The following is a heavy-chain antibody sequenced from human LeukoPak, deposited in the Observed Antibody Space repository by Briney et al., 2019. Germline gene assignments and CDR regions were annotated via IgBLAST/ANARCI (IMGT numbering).Heavy chain of an antibody. V-gene: IGHV4-59*01. J-gene: IGHJ4*02. CDR2: IYYSGST. CDR3: ARVKYSSGWHSANDY. CDR1: AGSISSYY. Sequence: KSSETLSLTCTVSAGSISSYYWSWIRQPPGKGLEWIGYIYYSGSTNYNPSLKSRVSISVDTSKNQFSLKLSSVTAADTAVYYCARVKYSSGWHSANDYWGQGTLVTVSS. D-gene: IGHD6-19*01.